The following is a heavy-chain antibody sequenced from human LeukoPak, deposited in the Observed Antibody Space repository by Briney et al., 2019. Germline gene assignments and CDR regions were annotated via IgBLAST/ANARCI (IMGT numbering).Heavy chain of an antibody. V-gene: IGHV3-7*01. CDR1: GFAFSSYW. CDR2: IKQDGSEK. Sequence: GGSLRLSCAASGFAFSSYWMSWVRQAPGKGLERVANIKQDGSEKYYVDSVKGRFTISRDNAKNSLYLQMNSLRAEDTAVYYCARDKADRDYFDYWGQGTLVTVSS. J-gene: IGHJ4*02. D-gene: IGHD1-14*01. CDR3: ARDKADRDYFDY.